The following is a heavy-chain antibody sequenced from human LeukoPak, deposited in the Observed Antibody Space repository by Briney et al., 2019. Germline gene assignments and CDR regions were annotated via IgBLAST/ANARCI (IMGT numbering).Heavy chain of an antibody. D-gene: IGHD1-1*01. J-gene: IGHJ5*02. CDR1: GFTFSSYW. CDR2: INTDGSST. V-gene: IGHV3-74*01. Sequence: GGSLRLSCAASGFTFSSYWMHWVRQAPGKGLVWVSRINTDGSSTSYADSVKGRFTISRDDAKNTLYLQMNSLRAEDTAVYYCAGVGTTGTRWFDPWGQGTLVTVSS. CDR3: AGVGTTGTRWFDP.